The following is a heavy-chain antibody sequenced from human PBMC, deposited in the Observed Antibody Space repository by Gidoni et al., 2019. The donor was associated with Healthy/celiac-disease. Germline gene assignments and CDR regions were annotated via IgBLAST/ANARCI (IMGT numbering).Heavy chain of an antibody. CDR2: ISGSGGST. CDR1: GFTFSSYA. D-gene: IGHD3-22*01. Sequence: EVQLLESGGGLVQPGGSLRRSCAASGFTFSSYAMSWVRQAPGKGLEWVSAISGSGGSTYYADSVKGRFTISRDNSKNTLYLQMNSLRAEDTAVYYCAKDLYYYDSSAVVDWGQGTLVTVSS. CDR3: AKDLYYYDSSAVVD. V-gene: IGHV3-23*01. J-gene: IGHJ4*02.